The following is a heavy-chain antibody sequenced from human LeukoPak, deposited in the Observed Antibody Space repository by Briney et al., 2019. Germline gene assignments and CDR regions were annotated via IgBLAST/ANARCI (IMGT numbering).Heavy chain of an antibody. Sequence: SQTLSLTCAISGDSVSSNSAAWNWIRQSPSRGLEWLGRTYYRSKWYNDYAVSVKSRITINPDTSKNQFSLQLNSVTPEDTAVYYCASLGGITVTGPYDFDYWGQELWSPSPQ. CDR1: GDSVSSNSAA. V-gene: IGHV6-1*01. CDR3: ASLGGITVTGPYDFDY. CDR2: TYYRSKWYN. D-gene: IGHD1-20*01. J-gene: IGHJ4*01.